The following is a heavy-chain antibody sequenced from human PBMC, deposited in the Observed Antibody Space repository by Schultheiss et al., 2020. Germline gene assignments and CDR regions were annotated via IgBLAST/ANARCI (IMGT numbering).Heavy chain of an antibody. D-gene: IGHD5-18*01. CDR2: IYYSGST. CDR3: AREIQLSGGDWFDP. J-gene: IGHJ5*02. CDR1: GGSISGYY. V-gene: IGHV4-39*07. Sequence: SQTLSLTCSVSGGSISGYYWGWIRQPPGKGLEWIGSIYYSGSTYYNPSLKSRVTMSVDTSKNQFSLKLSSVTAADTAVYYCAREIQLSGGDWFDPWGQGTLVTVSS.